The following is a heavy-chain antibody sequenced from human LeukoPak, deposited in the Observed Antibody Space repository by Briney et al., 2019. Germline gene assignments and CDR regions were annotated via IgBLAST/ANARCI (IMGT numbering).Heavy chain of an antibody. V-gene: IGHV1-18*01. Sequence: GGSVKVSCKASGYTFTSYGISWVRQAPGQGLEWMGWISAYNGNTNYAQKLQGRVTMTTDTSTSTAYMELRSLRSDDTAVYYCAREGSGSYPGYYYMDVWGKGTTVTISS. CDR3: AREGSGSYPGYYYMDV. D-gene: IGHD1-26*01. J-gene: IGHJ6*03. CDR2: ISAYNGNT. CDR1: GYTFTSYG.